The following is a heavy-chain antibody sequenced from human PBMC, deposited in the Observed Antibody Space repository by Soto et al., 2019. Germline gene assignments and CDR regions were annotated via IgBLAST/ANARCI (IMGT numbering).Heavy chain of an antibody. CDR1: GYTFTGYY. D-gene: IGHD6-13*01. V-gene: IGHV1-2*02. J-gene: IGHJ6*02. CDR3: ARGTGSSVLGGMDV. CDR2: INPNSGGT. Sequence: ASVKVSCKASGYTFTGYYMHWVRQAPGQGLEWMGWINPNSGGTNYAQKFQGRVTMTRDTSISTAYMELSRLRSDDTAVYYCARGTGSSVLGGMDVWCQGLSVTVSS.